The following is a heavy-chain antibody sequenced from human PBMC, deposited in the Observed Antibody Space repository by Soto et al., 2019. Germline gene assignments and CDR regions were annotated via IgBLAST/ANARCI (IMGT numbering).Heavy chain of an antibody. Sequence: QVQLVESGGGVVQPGRSLRLSCAASGFTFSSYGMHWVRQAPGKGLEWVAVISYDGSNKYYADSVKGRFTISRYKSQNTVYLLMSTLRAEDTAVYYCAYSCLYTPIVGAYWGQGTLVTVSS. CDR3: AYSCLYTPIVGAY. CDR1: GFTFSSYG. CDR2: ISYDGSNK. V-gene: IGHV3-30*03. D-gene: IGHD1-26*01. J-gene: IGHJ4*02.